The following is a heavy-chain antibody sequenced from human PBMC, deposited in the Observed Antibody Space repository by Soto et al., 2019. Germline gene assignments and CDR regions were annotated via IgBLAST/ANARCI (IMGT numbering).Heavy chain of an antibody. V-gene: IGHV3-48*01. D-gene: IGHD3-9*01. Sequence: GGCLRLSCAASGFTFSSYSMNWVRQAPGKGLEWVSYISSSSSTIYYADSVKGRFTISRDNAKNSLYLQMNSLRAEDTAVYYCARDQPDYDILTGFDYWGQGTLVTVSS. CDR1: GFTFSSYS. J-gene: IGHJ4*02. CDR3: ARDQPDYDILTGFDY. CDR2: ISSSSSTI.